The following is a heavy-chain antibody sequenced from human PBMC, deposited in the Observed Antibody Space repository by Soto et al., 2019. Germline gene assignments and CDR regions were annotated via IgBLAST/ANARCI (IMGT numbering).Heavy chain of an antibody. CDR2: ISTYNGHT. CDR3: ARGRTWGARDFDY. CDR1: GYSFNTYG. J-gene: IGHJ4*02. Sequence: QVQLVQSGGGVKRPGASLRVSCKASGYSFNTYGIGWVRQDPGQGLEWMGWISTYNGHTDYAQKFQGRVTMTTDTSTNTVSMELRSLTSYDTAVYYCARGRTWGARDFDYWGQGALVTVSS. V-gene: IGHV1-18*01. D-gene: IGHD3-16*01.